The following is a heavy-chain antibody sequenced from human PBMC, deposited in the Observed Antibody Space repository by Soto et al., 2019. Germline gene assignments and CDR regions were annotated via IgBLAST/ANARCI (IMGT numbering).Heavy chain of an antibody. CDR2: IIPIFGTA. CDR1: GGTFSSYA. Sequence: QVQLVQSGAEVKKPGASVKVSCKASGGTFSSYAISWVRQAPGQGLEWMGGIIPIFGTADYAQKFQVRDTIPADESTSTAYMELSSLRSEDTAVYYCASHSGSSPEGRYYYGMDVWGQGSKVTVSS. J-gene: IGHJ6*02. D-gene: IGHD1-26*01. V-gene: IGHV1-69*12. CDR3: ASHSGSSPEGRYYYGMDV.